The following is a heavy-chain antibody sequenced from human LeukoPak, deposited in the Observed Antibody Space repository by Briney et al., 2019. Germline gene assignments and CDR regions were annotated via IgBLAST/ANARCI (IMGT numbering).Heavy chain of an antibody. CDR2: INPNSGRT. J-gene: IGHJ3*01. Sequence: ASVKVSCKASGYTFTDYYMHWVRQAPEQGLEWVGWINPNSGRTNYAQKFQDRVTMTRDTSNNTSYMDLSSLTSDDTAVYYCAREFRTTTWSYDAFDLWGQGTMVTVSS. V-gene: IGHV1-2*02. D-gene: IGHD1/OR15-1a*01. CDR3: AREFRTTTWSYDAFDL. CDR1: GYTFTDYY.